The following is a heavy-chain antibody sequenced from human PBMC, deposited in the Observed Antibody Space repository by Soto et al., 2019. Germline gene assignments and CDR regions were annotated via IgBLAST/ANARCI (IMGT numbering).Heavy chain of an antibody. D-gene: IGHD2-2*01. J-gene: IGHJ4*02. Sequence: SETLSLTCTVSGGSISSGGYYWSWIRQHPGKGLEWIGYIYYSGSTYYNPSLKSRVTISVDTSKNQFSLKLSSVTAADTSVYYCARDSSTSWEYYFDYWGQGTLVTVSS. CDR1: GGSISSGGYY. V-gene: IGHV4-31*03. CDR2: IYYSGST. CDR3: ARDSSTSWEYYFDY.